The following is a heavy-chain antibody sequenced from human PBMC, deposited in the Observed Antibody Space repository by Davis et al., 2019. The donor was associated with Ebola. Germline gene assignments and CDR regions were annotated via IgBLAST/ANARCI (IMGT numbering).Heavy chain of an antibody. V-gene: IGHV4-59*01. J-gene: IGHJ5*02. CDR3: ARDRRIAVAGTGWFDP. D-gene: IGHD6-19*01. CDR1: GGSISSYY. Sequence: PSETLSLTCTVSGGSISSYYWSWIRQPPGKGLEWIGYIYYSGSTNYNPSLKSRVTISVDTSKNQFSLKLSSVTAADTAVYYCARDRRIAVAGTGWFDPWGQGTLVTVSS. CDR2: IYYSGST.